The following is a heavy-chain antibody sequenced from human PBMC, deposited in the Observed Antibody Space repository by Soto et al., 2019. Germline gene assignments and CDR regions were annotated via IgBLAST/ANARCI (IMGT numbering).Heavy chain of an antibody. V-gene: IGHV1-69*13. Sequence: SVKVSCKASGGTFSSSAISWVRQAPGQGLEWMGGTIPIFGTANYAQKFQGRVTITADESTSTAYMELSSLRSEDTAGYYCARSRSSCWSADYWGQGTLFTVSS. J-gene: IGHJ4*02. CDR2: TIPIFGTA. D-gene: IGHD6-19*01. CDR3: ARSRSSCWSADY. CDR1: GGTFSSSA.